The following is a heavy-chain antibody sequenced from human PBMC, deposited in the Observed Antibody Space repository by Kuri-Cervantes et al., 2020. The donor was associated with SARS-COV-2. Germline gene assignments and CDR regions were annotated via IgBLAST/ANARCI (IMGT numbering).Heavy chain of an antibody. D-gene: IGHD6-19*01. J-gene: IGHJ6*02. CDR1: GGSISSYY. V-gene: IGHV4-59*01. Sequence: SETLSLTCTVSGGSISSYYWSWIRQPPGKGLEWIGYIYYSGSTNYNPSLKSRVTISVDTSKNQFSLKLSSVTAADTAVYYCAGSSGWYTYYYYGMDVWGQGTTVTVSS. CDR2: IYYSGST. CDR3: AGSSGWYTYYYYGMDV.